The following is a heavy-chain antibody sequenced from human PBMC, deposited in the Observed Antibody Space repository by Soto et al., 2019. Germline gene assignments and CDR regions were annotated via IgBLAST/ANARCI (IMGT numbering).Heavy chain of an antibody. CDR3: ARVVVGSGWLFDY. V-gene: IGHV1-2*04. CDR1: GYTFTGYY. J-gene: IGHJ4*02. D-gene: IGHD6-19*01. Sequence: ASVKVSCKASGYTFTGYYMHWVRQAPGQGLEWMGWINPNSGGTNYAQKFQGWVTMTRDTSISTAYMELSRLRSDDTAVYYCARVVVGSGWLFDYWGQGTLVTVSS. CDR2: INPNSGGT.